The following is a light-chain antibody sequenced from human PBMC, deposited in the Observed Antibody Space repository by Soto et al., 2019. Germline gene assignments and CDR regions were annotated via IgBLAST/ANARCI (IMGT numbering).Light chain of an antibody. CDR3: QQGYSNPWT. CDR1: QTVNTY. CDR2: AAS. Sequence: DIQMTQSPSSLSASIGDRVTITCRASQTVNTYLHWYQQKPGKAPKLLIYAASNLQSGVPSRFSGSGSGTKVTLSLNSLQPEDFATYNCQQGYSNPWTFGQGTKVEIK. V-gene: IGKV1-39*01. J-gene: IGKJ1*01.